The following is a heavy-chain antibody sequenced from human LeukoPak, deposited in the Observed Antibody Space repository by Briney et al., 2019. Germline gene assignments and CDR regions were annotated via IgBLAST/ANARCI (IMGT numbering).Heavy chain of an antibody. J-gene: IGHJ4*02. CDR3: ARAYSSGWQYFDY. CDR1: EYTFTGYY. CDR2: INPNSGGT. V-gene: IGHV1-2*02. D-gene: IGHD6-19*01. Sequence: GASVKVSCKASEYTFTGYYMHWVRQAPGQGLEWMGWINPNSGGTNYAQKFQGRVTMTRDTSISTAYMELSRLRSDDTAVYYCARAYSSGWQYFDYWGQGTLVTVSS.